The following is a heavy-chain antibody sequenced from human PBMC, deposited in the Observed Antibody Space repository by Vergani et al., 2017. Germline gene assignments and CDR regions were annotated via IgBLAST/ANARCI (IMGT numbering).Heavy chain of an antibody. D-gene: IGHD3-16*01. CDR1: GGSISSYY. V-gene: IGHV4-4*07. CDR3: ARGNPYVDFDI. J-gene: IGHJ3*02. Sequence: QVQLQESGPGLVKPSETLSLTCTVSGGSISSYYWSWIRQPAGKGLEWIGRIYTNGVIHYNPSLNSRATISVDTSRNQISLKLTSVTATDTAIYFCARGNPYVDFDIWGQGTMITVSS. CDR2: IYTNGVI.